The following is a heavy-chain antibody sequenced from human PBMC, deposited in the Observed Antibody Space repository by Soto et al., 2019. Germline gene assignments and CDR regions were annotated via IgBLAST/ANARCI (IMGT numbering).Heavy chain of an antibody. CDR2: IWYDGSNK. J-gene: IGHJ4*02. CDR3: ARGSGGNSPDYFDY. V-gene: IGHV3-33*01. CDR1: GFTFSSYG. D-gene: IGHD2-21*02. Sequence: GGSLRLSCAASGFTFSSYGMHWVRQAPGKGLEWVAVIWYDGSNKYYADSVKGRFTISRDNSKNTLYLRMNSLRAEDTAVYYCARGSGGNSPDYFDYWGQGTLVTVSS.